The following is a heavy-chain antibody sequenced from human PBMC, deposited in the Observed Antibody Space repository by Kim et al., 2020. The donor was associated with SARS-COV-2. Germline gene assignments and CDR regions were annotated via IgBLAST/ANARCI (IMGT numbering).Heavy chain of an antibody. CDR2: INTNSGGT. Sequence: ASVKVSCKASGYTFTAYSMHWVRQAPGQGLEWMGWINTNSGGTNLGEKFQGRVTMTRDTSVTTAYMEVTRLRSDDTAMYYCARVSALTGDLDFWGQGTLVTVSS. J-gene: IGHJ4*02. V-gene: IGHV1-2*02. D-gene: IGHD3-9*01. CDR1: GYTFTAYS. CDR3: ARVSALTGDLDF.